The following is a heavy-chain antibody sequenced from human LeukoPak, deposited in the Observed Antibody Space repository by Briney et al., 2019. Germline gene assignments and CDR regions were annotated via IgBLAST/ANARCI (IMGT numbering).Heavy chain of an antibody. J-gene: IGHJ5*02. D-gene: IGHD2-15*01. CDR3: ARNIVVVVAATMGWFDP. V-gene: IGHV4-39*07. Sequence: PSETLSLTCTVSGGSISSSSYYWGWIRQPPGQGLEWIGSIYYSGSTYYNPSLKSRVTISVDTSKNQFSLKLSSVAAADTAVYYCARNIVVVVAATMGWFDPWGQGTLVTVSS. CDR2: IYYSGST. CDR1: GGSISSSSYY.